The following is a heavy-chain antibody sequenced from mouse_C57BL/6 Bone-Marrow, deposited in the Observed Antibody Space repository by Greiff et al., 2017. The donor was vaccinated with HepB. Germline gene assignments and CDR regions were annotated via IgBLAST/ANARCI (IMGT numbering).Heavy chain of an antibody. V-gene: IGHV14-4*01. J-gene: IGHJ4*01. CDR1: GFNIKDDY. CDR2: IDPENGDT. CDR3: TTNYYGSCYAMDY. D-gene: IGHD1-1*01. Sequence: VQLQQSGAELVRPGASVKLSCTASGFNIKDDYMHWVKQRPEQGLEWIGWIDPENGDTEYASKFQGKATITADTSSNTAYLQLSSLTSEDTAVYYCTTNYYGSCYAMDYWGQGTSVTVSS.